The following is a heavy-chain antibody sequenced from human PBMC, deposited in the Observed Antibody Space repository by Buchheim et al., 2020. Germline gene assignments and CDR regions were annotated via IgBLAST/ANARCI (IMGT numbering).Heavy chain of an antibody. J-gene: IGHJ6*02. Sequence: QVQLQESGPGLVKPSETLSLTCTVSGASISTDYWSWIRQPPGEGLEWIGYIYKSGITEYNPSLGRRVTIAEDTSKNQFFLRLSSVTAADTAVYYCAREAHDYVYYYGMDVWGQGTT. CDR3: AREAHDYVYYYGMDV. CDR2: IYKSGIT. V-gene: IGHV4-59*12. CDR1: GASISTDY.